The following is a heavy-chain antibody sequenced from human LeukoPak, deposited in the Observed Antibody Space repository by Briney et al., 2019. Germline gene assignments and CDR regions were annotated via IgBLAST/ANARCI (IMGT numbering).Heavy chain of an antibody. J-gene: IGHJ4*02. CDR1: GGTFSSYA. Sequence: ASVKVSCKASGGTFSSYAISWVRQAPGQGLEWMGGIIPIFGTANYAQKFQGRVTITTDESTSTAYMELSSLRSEDTAVYYCARVGDTAMVTRYYFDYWGQGTLVTVSS. CDR3: ARVGDTAMVTRYYFDY. CDR2: IIPIFGTA. V-gene: IGHV1-69*05. D-gene: IGHD5-18*01.